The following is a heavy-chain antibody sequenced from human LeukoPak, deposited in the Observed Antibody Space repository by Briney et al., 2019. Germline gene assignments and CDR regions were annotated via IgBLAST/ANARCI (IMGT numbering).Heavy chain of an antibody. V-gene: IGHV3-21*01. D-gene: IGHD3-10*01. CDR1: GFTLSSYT. CDR2: ITSSSSYI. CDR3: ARGFTMVRGVDVFDY. J-gene: IGHJ4*02. Sequence: GGSLRLSCAASGFTLSSYTMNWVRQAPGKGLEWVSSITSSSSYIYYADSVKGRFTISRDNAKNSLYLQMNSLRAEDTAVYYCARGFTMVRGVDVFDYWGQGTLVTVSS.